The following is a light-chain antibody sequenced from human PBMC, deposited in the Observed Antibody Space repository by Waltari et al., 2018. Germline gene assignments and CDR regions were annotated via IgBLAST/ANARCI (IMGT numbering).Light chain of an antibody. CDR1: RSNIGAGYD. CDR3: QSYDSSLSGVV. Sequence: QSVLTQPPSVSGAPGQRVTISCTGSRSNIGAGYDGPWYQQLPGTAPKLLIYGNSNRPSGVPDRFSGSKSGTSASLAITGLQAEDEADYYCQSYDSSLSGVVFGGGTKLTVL. V-gene: IGLV1-40*01. CDR2: GNS. J-gene: IGLJ2*01.